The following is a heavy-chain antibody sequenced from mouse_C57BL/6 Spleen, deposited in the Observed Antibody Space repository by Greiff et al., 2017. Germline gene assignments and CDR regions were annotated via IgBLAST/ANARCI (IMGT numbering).Heavy chain of an antibody. CDR2: ISGGGDYI. V-gene: IGHV5-9-1*02. D-gene: IGHD1-1*01. J-gene: IGHJ4*01. Sequence: EVKLQESGEGLVKPGGSLKLSCAASGFTFSSYAMSWVRQTPEKRLEWVAYISGGGDYIYYADTVKGRFTISRDNASNTLYLQMSSLKSEDTAMYYCTAQYYGSSWDYAMEYWGQGTSVTVAS. CDR1: GFTFSSYA. CDR3: TAQYYGSSWDYAMEY.